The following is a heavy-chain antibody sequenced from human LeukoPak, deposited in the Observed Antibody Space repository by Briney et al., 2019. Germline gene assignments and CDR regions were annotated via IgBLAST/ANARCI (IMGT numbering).Heavy chain of an antibody. J-gene: IGHJ4*02. Sequence: ASVKVSCKASGYIFTDYYMHWVRQAPGHGLEWMGWIYPDSGGTNYAQKFQGRVTMTRDTSISTAYMGLSRLTSDDTAVYYCARGRSDYYLDSWGQGTLVTVSS. V-gene: IGHV1-2*02. D-gene: IGHD3-10*01. CDR2: IYPDSGGT. CDR3: ARGRSDYYLDS. CDR1: GYIFTDYY.